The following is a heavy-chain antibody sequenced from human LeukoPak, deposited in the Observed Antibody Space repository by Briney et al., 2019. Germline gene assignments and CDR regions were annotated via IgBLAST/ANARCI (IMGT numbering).Heavy chain of an antibody. D-gene: IGHD2-2*01. V-gene: IGHV3-48*03. CDR2: ISSSSNTM. CDR1: GFTFSSYE. J-gene: IGHJ5*02. Sequence: GGSLRLSCAASGFTFSSYEMNWVRQAPGKGLEWVSYISSSSNTMYYADSVKGRFTISRDNAKNSLFLQMSSLRTEDTAVYYCARDNLYQDDHWGQGTLVTVSS. CDR3: ARDNLYQDDH.